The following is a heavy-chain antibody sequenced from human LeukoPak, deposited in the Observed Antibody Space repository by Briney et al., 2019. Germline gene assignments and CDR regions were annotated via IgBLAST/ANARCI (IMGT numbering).Heavy chain of an antibody. D-gene: IGHD4-23*01. CDR1: GGSISGGGYY. J-gene: IGHJ4*02. Sequence: SQTLSLTCTVSGGSISGGGYYWSWIRQHPGKGLEWIGYIYYSGSTYYNPSLKSRVTISVDTSKNQFSLKLSSVTAADTAVYYCARTYGGNSYDFDYWGQGTLVTVSS. V-gene: IGHV4-31*03. CDR3: ARTYGGNSYDFDY. CDR2: IYYSGST.